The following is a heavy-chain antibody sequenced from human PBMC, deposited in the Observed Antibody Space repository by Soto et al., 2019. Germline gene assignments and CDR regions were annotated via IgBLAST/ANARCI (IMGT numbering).Heavy chain of an antibody. Sequence: QVQLVESGGGVVQPGRSLRLSCAASGFTFSSYGMHWVRQAPGKGLEWVAVIWYDGSNKYYADSVKGRFTISRDNPKNTLYLQMNSLRAEDTAVYYCARDRSRFYDYSKTGFGYWGQGTLVTVSS. J-gene: IGHJ4*02. CDR2: IWYDGSNK. CDR1: GFTFSSYG. CDR3: ARDRSRFYDYSKTGFGY. V-gene: IGHV3-33*01. D-gene: IGHD4-4*01.